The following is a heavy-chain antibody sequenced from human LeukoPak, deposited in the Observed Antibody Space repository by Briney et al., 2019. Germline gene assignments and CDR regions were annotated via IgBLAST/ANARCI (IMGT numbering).Heavy chain of an antibody. CDR1: GYTFTGYH. Sequence: ASVKVSCKASGYTFTGYHMHWVRQAPGQGLEWMGRINPNSGDTNYAQKFQGRVTMTRDTSASTAYMELRSLRSDDTAVYYCARERATVRNWFDPWGQGTLVTVSS. D-gene: IGHD4-11*01. CDR3: ARERATVRNWFDP. CDR2: INPNSGDT. J-gene: IGHJ5*02. V-gene: IGHV1-2*06.